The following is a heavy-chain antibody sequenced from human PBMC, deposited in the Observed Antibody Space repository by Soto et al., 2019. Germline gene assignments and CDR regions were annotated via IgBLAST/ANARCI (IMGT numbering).Heavy chain of an antibody. CDR3: AHRGYGDYPRDNWFDP. CDR1: GFSLNTGGAG. D-gene: IGHD4-17*01. J-gene: IGHJ5*02. V-gene: IGHV2-5*01. CDR2: IYWNEDI. Sequence: QITLKESGPTLVKPTQTLTLTCTFSGFSLNTGGAGVGWIRQPPGEALEWLALIYWNEDIRYSPSLKTRLTITKDTSKNQVVLTMTNMDPVDTATYYCAHRGYGDYPRDNWFDPWGQGTLLTVSS.